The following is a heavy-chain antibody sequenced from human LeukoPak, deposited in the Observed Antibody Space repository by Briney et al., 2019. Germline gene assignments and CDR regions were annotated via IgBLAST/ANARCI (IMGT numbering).Heavy chain of an antibody. CDR2: IIPIFGTA. V-gene: IGHV1-69*13. D-gene: IGHD2-21*02. J-gene: IGHJ6*02. CDR1: GGTFSSYA. Sequence: ASVKVSCKASGGTFSSYAISWVRQAPGQGLEWMGGIIPIFGTANYAQKFQGRVTITADESTSTAYMELSSLRSEDTAVYYCAGGGDSAARYYYYGMDVWGQGTTVTVSS. CDR3: AGGGDSAARYYYYGMDV.